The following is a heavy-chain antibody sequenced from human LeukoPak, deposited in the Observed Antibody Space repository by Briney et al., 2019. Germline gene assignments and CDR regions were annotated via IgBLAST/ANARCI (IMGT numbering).Heavy chain of an antibody. D-gene: IGHD5-24*01. V-gene: IGHV3-11*05. CDR3: ARAAPRRDGYNYLDY. CDR2: ISSSSSYT. Sequence: GGSLGLSCAASGFTFSDYYMSWIRQAPGKGLEWVSYISSSSSYTNYADSVKGRFTISRDNSKNTLYLQMNSLRAEDTAVYYCARAAPRRDGYNYLDYWGQGTLVTVSS. J-gene: IGHJ4*02. CDR1: GFTFSDYY.